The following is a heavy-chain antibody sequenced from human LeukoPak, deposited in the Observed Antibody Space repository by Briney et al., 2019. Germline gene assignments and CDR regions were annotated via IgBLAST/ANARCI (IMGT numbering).Heavy chain of an antibody. D-gene: IGHD6-19*01. CDR1: GFTFSSYS. V-gene: IGHV3-48*04. Sequence: GGSLRLSCAASGFTFSSYSMNWVRQAPGKGLEWVSYISSSSSTIYYADSVKGRFTISRDNAKISLYLQMNSLRAEDTAVYYCARALPGIAVAGPARGMDVWGQGTTVTVSS. CDR2: ISSSSSTI. J-gene: IGHJ6*02. CDR3: ARALPGIAVAGPARGMDV.